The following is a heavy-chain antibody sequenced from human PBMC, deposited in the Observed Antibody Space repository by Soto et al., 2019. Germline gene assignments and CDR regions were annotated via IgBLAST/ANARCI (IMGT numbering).Heavy chain of an antibody. Sequence: SVKVSCKASGGTFSSYAISWVRQAPGQGLEWMGGIIPIFGTANYAQKFQGRVTITADESTSTAYMELSSLRSEDTAVYYCASPARYSGYDSHFDYWGQGTLVTAPQ. V-gene: IGHV1-69*13. D-gene: IGHD5-12*01. CDR3: ASPARYSGYDSHFDY. J-gene: IGHJ4*02. CDR1: GGTFSSYA. CDR2: IIPIFGTA.